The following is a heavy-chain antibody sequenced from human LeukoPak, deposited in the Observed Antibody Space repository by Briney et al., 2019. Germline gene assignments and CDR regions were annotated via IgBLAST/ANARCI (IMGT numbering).Heavy chain of an antibody. CDR2: ISYDGSNK. D-gene: IGHD1-26*01. Sequence: PGGSLRLSCAASGFTFSSYGMHWVRQAPGKGLEWVAVISYDGSNKYYADSVKGRFTISRDNSKNTLYLQMNSLRAEDTAVYYCARENPTYSGTYYFNYWGQGTLVTVSS. CDR1: GFTFSSYG. V-gene: IGHV3-30*03. CDR3: ARENPTYSGTYYFNY. J-gene: IGHJ4*02.